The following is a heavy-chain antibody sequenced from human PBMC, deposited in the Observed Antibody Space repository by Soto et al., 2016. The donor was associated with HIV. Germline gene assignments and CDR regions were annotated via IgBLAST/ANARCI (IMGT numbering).Heavy chain of an antibody. V-gene: IGHV1-69*12. CDR1: GGTFSGYA. D-gene: IGHD6-19*01. CDR2: IIPIFGTA. CDR3: ARVSSGWENYYYYYYMDV. Sequence: QVQLVQSGAEVKKPGSSVKVSCKASGGTFSGYAISWVRQAPGQGLEWMGGIIPIFGTANYAQKFQGRVTITADESTSTAYMELSSLRSEDTAVYYCARVSSGWENYYYYYYMDVWGKGTTVTVSS. J-gene: IGHJ6*03.